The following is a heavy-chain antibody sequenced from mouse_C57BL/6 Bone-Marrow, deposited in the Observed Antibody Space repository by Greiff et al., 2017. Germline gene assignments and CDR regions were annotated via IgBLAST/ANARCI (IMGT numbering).Heavy chain of an antibody. CDR1: GYTFTDYN. V-gene: IGHV1-18*01. CDR3: ARGPITTVVATGNFDG. D-gene: IGHD1-1*01. Sequence: VQLKQSGPELVKPGASVKIPCKASGYTFTDYNMDWVKQSHGKSLEWIGDINPNNGGTIYNQKFKGKATLTVDKSSSTAYMELRSLTSEDTAVYYGARGPITTVVATGNFDGWGTGTTVTVSS. CDR2: INPNNGGT. J-gene: IGHJ1*03.